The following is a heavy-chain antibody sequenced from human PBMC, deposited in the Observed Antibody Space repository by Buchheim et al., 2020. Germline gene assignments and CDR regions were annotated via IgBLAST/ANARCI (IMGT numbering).Heavy chain of an antibody. D-gene: IGHD6-19*01. CDR1: GGSFSGYY. CDR3: ASHNLIAVAGTGSFDGYFDY. Sequence: QVQLQQWGAGLLKPSETLSLTCAVYGGSFSGYYWSWIRQPPGKGLEWIGEINHSGSTNYNPSLKSRVTISVDTSKNQFSLKLCAVTAADTAVYYCASHNLIAVAGTGSFDGYFDYWGQGTL. J-gene: IGHJ4*02. CDR2: INHSGST. V-gene: IGHV4-34*01.